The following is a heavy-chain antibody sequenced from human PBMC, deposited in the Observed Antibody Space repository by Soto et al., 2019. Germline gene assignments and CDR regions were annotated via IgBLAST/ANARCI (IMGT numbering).Heavy chain of an antibody. CDR1: GDTVSSTSAA. CDR2: TYYRSQWFH. J-gene: IGHJ4*02. V-gene: IGHV6-1*01. CDR3: VRDWHSYFDY. Sequence: QVLLQQSGPGLVKPSQTLSLTCGISGDTVSSTSAAWSWIRQSPSRGLEWLGKTYYRSQWFHHYAASVKGRITINPDTSKNQVSLQPNTVTPDDTAVYYCVRDWHSYFDYWTQGTLVTVSS.